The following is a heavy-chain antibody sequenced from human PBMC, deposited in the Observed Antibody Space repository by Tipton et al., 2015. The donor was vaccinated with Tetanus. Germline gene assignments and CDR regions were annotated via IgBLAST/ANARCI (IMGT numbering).Heavy chain of an antibody. V-gene: IGHV1-2*02. Sequence: QVQLVQSGAEVKKPGASVKVSCKASGYTFTGYYIYWVRQAPGQGLEWMGWIDHNSGGTVYAQKFQGRVTMTRDTSISTAYMELRSLRSDDTAVYYCARDRGDYISYGMDVWGPGTTVTVS. CDR2: IDHNSGGT. CDR3: ARDRGDYISYGMDV. CDR1: GYTFTGYY. D-gene: IGHD3-22*01. J-gene: IGHJ6*02.